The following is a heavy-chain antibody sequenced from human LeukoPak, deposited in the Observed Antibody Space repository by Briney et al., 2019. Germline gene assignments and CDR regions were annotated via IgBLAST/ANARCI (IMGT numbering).Heavy chain of an antibody. Sequence: GGSLRLSCAASGFTFSSYEMNWVRQAPGKGLEWVSYISSSGSTIYYADSVKGRFTISRDNAKNSLYLQMNSLRAEDTAVYYCAREGPRQRVQGGFDYWGQGTLVTVSS. J-gene: IGHJ4*02. CDR3: AREGPRQRVQGGFDY. D-gene: IGHD6-25*01. CDR1: GFTFSSYE. CDR2: ISSSGSTI. V-gene: IGHV3-48*03.